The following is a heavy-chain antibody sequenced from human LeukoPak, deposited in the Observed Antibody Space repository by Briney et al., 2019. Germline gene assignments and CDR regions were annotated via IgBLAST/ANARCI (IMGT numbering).Heavy chain of an antibody. D-gene: IGHD3-10*01. Sequence: SETLSLTCAVSGGSIRSSNHYWGWIRQPPGKGLEWIGSIYYSGSIYYSPSLKSRVTMSVDTSKNQFSLSLSSVTAVDTAVYYCARKTDAKSYYPDWGQGTLVTVS. V-gene: IGHV4-39*07. CDR3: ARKTDAKSYYPD. J-gene: IGHJ4*02. CDR1: GGSIRSSNHY. CDR2: IYYSGSI.